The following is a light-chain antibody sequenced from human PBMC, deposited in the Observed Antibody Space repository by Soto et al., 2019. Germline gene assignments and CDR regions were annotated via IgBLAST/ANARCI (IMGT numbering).Light chain of an antibody. Sequence: QSALTQHASVSEAPGQSITISCTGTSSDVGGYNYASWYQQHPGKAPKLMIYDVSNRPSGVSNRFSGSKSGNTASLTISGLQAEDEADYYCSSYTSSSTYVFGTGTKVTVL. CDR2: DVS. J-gene: IGLJ1*01. CDR3: SSYTSSSTYV. CDR1: SSDVGGYNY. V-gene: IGLV2-14*01.